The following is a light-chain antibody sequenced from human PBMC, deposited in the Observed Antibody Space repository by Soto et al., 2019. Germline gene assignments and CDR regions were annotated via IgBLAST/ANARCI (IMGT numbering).Light chain of an antibody. J-gene: IGKJ1*01. CDR3: QQYNIWPPWT. Sequence: EIVMTQSPATLSVSPGERATLSCRASQSVSSNLAWYQQKPGQAPRLLIYGASTRATGFPARFSGSGSGTEFTLTISSLQAEDFAVYYCQQYNIWPPWTFGQGTEVEIK. CDR2: GAS. CDR1: QSVSSN. V-gene: IGKV3-15*01.